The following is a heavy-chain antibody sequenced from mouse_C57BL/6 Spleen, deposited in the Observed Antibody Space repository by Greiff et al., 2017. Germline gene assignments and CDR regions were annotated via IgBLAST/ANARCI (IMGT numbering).Heavy chain of an antibody. CDR2: LWTGGGT. Sequence: VQLQESGPGLVAPSQSLSITCTVSGFSLTSYAISWVRQPPGKGLEWLGVLWTGGGTNYNSALKSRLSISKDNSKSQVFLKMNSLQTDDTARYYCAREDSSGFWGQGTLVTVSA. D-gene: IGHD3-2*02. CDR3: AREDSSGF. V-gene: IGHV2-9-1*01. J-gene: IGHJ3*01. CDR1: GFSLTSYA.